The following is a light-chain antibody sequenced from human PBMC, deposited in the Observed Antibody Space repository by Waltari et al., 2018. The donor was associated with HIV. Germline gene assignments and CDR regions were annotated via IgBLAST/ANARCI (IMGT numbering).Light chain of an antibody. Sequence: EIVMTQSPVTLSASLGERVTLSCRASQSVGNNLAWYQQRPGQAPGVLIYSVSTRAAGVPARFSGSGSGTDFTLTISSLQSEDYAVYFCQQYEKWPPLTFGRGTKV. CDR2: SVS. CDR1: QSVGNN. J-gene: IGKJ4*01. V-gene: IGKV3-15*01. CDR3: QQYEKWPPLT.